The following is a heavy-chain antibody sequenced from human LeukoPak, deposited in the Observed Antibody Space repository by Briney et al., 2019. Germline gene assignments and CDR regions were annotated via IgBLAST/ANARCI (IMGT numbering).Heavy chain of an antibody. J-gene: IGHJ4*02. D-gene: IGHD4-11*01. CDR2: ISGSGGST. V-gene: IGHV3-23*01. CDR1: GFTFSSYA. CDR3: AKYDSNYSDQILIDY. Sequence: GGSLRLSCAASGFTFSSYAMSWVRQAPGKGLEWVSAISGSGGSTYYADSVKGRFTISRDNSKSTLYLQMNSLRAEDTAVYYCAKYDSNYSDQILIDYWGQGTLVTVSS.